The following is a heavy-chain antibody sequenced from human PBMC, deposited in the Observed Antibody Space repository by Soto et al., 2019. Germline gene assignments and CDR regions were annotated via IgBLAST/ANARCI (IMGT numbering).Heavy chain of an antibody. CDR3: AKDGHPGSSWSEYFQH. Sequence: LRLSCAASGFTIDDYAMHWVRQAPGKGLEWVSGISWDSNSIGYADSVKGRFTISRDNAKNSLYLQMNSLRTEDTAVYYCAKDGHPGSSWSEYFQHWGQGTLVTVSS. CDR2: ISWDSNSI. D-gene: IGHD6-13*01. CDR1: GFTIDDYA. J-gene: IGHJ1*01. V-gene: IGHV3-9*01.